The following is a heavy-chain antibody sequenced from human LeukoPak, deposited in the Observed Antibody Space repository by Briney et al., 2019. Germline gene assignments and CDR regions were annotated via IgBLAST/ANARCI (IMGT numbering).Heavy chain of an antibody. CDR1: GGSFSSYF. Sequence: SETLSLTCTVSGGSFSSYFWSWIRQPPGKGLEWIGYIYNSGSTNYNPSLKSRVTISVDTSKNQFSLKLSSVTAADTAVHYCARAGGYSYGSGEYYFDYWGQGTLATVSS. CDR2: IYNSGST. V-gene: IGHV4-59*08. D-gene: IGHD5-18*01. CDR3: ARAGGYSYGSGEYYFDY. J-gene: IGHJ4*02.